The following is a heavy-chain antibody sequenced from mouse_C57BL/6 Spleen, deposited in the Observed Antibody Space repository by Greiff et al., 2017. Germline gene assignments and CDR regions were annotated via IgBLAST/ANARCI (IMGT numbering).Heavy chain of an antibody. Sequence: QVQLQQPGAELVKPGASVKLSCKASGYTFTSYWMHWVKQRPGQGLEWIGMIHPNSGSTNYNEKFKSKATLTVDKSSSTAYMQLSSLTSEDSAVYYCARQLRLEWFAYWGQGTLVTVSA. CDR2: IHPNSGST. J-gene: IGHJ3*01. CDR1: GYTFTSYW. V-gene: IGHV1-64*01. CDR3: ARQLRLEWFAY. D-gene: IGHD3-2*02.